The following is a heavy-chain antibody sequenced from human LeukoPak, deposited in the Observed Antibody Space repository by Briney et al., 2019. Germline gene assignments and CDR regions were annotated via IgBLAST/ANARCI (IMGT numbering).Heavy chain of an antibody. CDR3: ARVSIVLMVYASFDP. D-gene: IGHD2-8*01. Sequence: GGSLRLSCAASGFTFGSYSMNWVRQAPGKGLEWVSYISSSSSTIYYADSVKGRFTISRDNAKNSLYLQMNSLRAEDTAVYYCARVSIVLMVYASFDPWGQGTLVTVSS. V-gene: IGHV3-48*01. J-gene: IGHJ5*02. CDR1: GFTFGSYS. CDR2: ISSSSSTI.